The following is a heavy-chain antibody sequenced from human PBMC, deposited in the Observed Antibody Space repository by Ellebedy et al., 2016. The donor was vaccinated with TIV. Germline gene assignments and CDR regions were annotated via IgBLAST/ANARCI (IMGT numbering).Heavy chain of an antibody. CDR2: ISSSGSTI. D-gene: IGHD3-22*01. V-gene: IGHV3-11*01. J-gene: IGHJ4*02. Sequence: GGSLRLXXAASGFTFSSYWMSWIRQAPGKGLEWVSYISSSGSTIYYADSVKGRFTISRDNAKNSLYLQMNSLRAEDTAVYYCARDTYYYDSSGYDYWGQGTLVTVSS. CDR1: GFTFSSYW. CDR3: ARDTYYYDSSGYDY.